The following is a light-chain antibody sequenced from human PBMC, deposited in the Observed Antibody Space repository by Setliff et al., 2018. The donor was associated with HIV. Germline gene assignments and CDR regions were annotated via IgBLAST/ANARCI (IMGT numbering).Light chain of an antibody. CDR3: CSYGGPSTFYV. V-gene: IGLV2-11*01. CDR1: STDVGGYDS. Sequence: QSALTQPRSVSGSPGQSVTISCTTTSTDVGGYDSVSWYQQLPGKAPKLMIYDVNKRPSGIPDRFSGSKSGNTASLTISGLQAADEADYYCCSYGGPSTFYVFGTGTQLTVL. CDR2: DVN. J-gene: IGLJ1*01.